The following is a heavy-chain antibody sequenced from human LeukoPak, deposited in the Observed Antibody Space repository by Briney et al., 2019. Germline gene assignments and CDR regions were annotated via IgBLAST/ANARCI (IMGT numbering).Heavy chain of an antibody. V-gene: IGHV4-4*07. Sequence: SETLSLTCSVSGASISSYYWSWIRPPAGKGLGWIGRIYTSGGTDYNPSLKSRVPMSVDTSEKQFSLKLSSVTAADTAVYYCARDRSSSWFDAFDIWGQGTMVTVSS. D-gene: IGHD6-13*01. CDR3: ARDRSSSWFDAFDI. CDR2: IYTSGGT. CDR1: GASISSYY. J-gene: IGHJ3*02.